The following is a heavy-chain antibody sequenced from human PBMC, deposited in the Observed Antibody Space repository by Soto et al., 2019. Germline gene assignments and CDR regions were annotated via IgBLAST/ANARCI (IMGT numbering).Heavy chain of an antibody. Sequence: QVQLQESGPGLVKPSETLSLTCTVSSGSISSYYWSWIRQPPGKGLEFIGYIFYSGSTNYNPSLKSRVTISVDTSKNQFYLNLISVTAAATAVYYCARSIWSGYLNAFDIWGQGTMVTVSS. CDR3: ARSIWSGYLNAFDI. CDR1: SGSISSYY. J-gene: IGHJ3*02. CDR2: IFYSGST. D-gene: IGHD3-3*01. V-gene: IGHV4-59*08.